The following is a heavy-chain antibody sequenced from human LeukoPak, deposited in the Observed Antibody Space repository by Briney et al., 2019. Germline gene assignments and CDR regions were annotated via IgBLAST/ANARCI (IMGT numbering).Heavy chain of an antibody. Sequence: PSQTLSLTCAISGASVSSNSATWNWIRQSPSRGPEWLGRTYYRSKWYYDYAVSVKSRITINPDTSKNHFSLQLNSVTPEDTAVYYCARVISSGWERFDFWGQGTLVTVSS. CDR3: ARVISSGWERFDF. CDR1: GASVSSNSAT. V-gene: IGHV6-1*01. CDR2: TYYRSKWYY. D-gene: IGHD6-19*01. J-gene: IGHJ4*02.